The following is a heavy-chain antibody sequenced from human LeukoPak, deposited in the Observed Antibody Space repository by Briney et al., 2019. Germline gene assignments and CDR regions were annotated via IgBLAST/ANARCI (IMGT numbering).Heavy chain of an antibody. CDR2: FYNSGSS. J-gene: IGHJ4*02. V-gene: IGHV4-59*01. CDR3: TRGAGWLIDY. D-gene: IGHD3-16*01. Sequence: SQTVSLTCTVSGGSISDYYRGWIRQPPGKGLEWIGYFYNSGSSTYNPSLKSRVTISVDTSKEQFSLKVNSVTAADTAVYYCTRGAGWLIDYWGQGILVTVSS. CDR1: GGSISDYY.